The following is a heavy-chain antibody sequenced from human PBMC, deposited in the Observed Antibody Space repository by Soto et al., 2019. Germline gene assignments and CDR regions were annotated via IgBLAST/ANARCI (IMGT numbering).Heavy chain of an antibody. CDR3: ASRPFDY. J-gene: IGHJ4*02. CDR2: ISYDGSNK. CDR1: GFTFSSYA. V-gene: IGHV3-30-3*01. Sequence: LRLSCAASGFTFSSYAMHWVRQAPGKGLEWVAVISYDGSNKYYADSVKGRFTISRDNSKNTLYLQMNSLRAEDTAVYYCASRPFDYWGQGTLVTV.